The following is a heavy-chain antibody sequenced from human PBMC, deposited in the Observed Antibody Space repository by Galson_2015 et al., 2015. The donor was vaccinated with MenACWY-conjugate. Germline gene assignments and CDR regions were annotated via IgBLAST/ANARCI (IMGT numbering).Heavy chain of an antibody. CDR2: IRSRNYGATT. J-gene: IGHJ5*02. CDR1: GFFFRDSL. D-gene: IGHD2-2*01. Sequence: SLRLSCAASGFFFRDSLMSWFRQAPGKGLEWVGFIRSRNYGATTDYAATVKDRFTISRDDSRSTAYLQMNSLKTEDTAVYYCTTADPRYCSRTNCSFAPRGQGTL. CDR3: TTADPRYCSRTNCSFAP. V-gene: IGHV3-49*03.